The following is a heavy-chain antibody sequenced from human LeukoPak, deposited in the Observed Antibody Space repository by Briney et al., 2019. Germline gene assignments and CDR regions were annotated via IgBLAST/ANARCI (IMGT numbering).Heavy chain of an antibody. CDR3: ARVKVKQWLVRTFDY. CDR1: GFTFSSYE. CDR2: ISSSGSTI. D-gene: IGHD6-19*01. V-gene: IGHV3-48*03. Sequence: GGSLRLSCAASGFTFSSYEMNWVRQAPGKGLEWVSYISSSGSTIYYADSVKGRFTISRDNSKNTLFLQMNSLRAEDTAVYYCARVKVKQWLVRTFDYWGQGTLVTVSS. J-gene: IGHJ4*02.